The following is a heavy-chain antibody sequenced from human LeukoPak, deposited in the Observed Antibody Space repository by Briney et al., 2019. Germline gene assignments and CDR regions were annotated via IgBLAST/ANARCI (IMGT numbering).Heavy chain of an antibody. CDR2: INHSGST. J-gene: IGHJ4*02. CDR1: GGSFSGYY. D-gene: IGHD3-10*02. Sequence: SETLSLTCAVYGGSFSGYYWSWIRQPPGKGLEWIGEINHSGSTNYNPSLKSRVTTSVDTSKNQFSLKLSSVTAADTAVYYCARGPFVPSDYWGQGTLVTVSS. V-gene: IGHV4-34*01. CDR3: ARGPFVPSDY.